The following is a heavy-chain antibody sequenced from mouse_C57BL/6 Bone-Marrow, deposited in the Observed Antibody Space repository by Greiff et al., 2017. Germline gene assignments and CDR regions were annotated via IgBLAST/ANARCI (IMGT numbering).Heavy chain of an antibody. Sequence: VQLQQPGAELVKPGASVKLSCKASGYTFTSYWMHWVKQRPGQGLEWIGMIHPNSGSTNYNEKFKSKATLTVDKSSSTAYMQLSSLTSEDSAVYYCAREGGMVTTRRGFAYWGQGTLVTVSA. J-gene: IGHJ3*01. CDR3: AREGGMVTTRRGFAY. CDR1: GYTFTSYW. D-gene: IGHD2-2*01. CDR2: IHPNSGST. V-gene: IGHV1-64*01.